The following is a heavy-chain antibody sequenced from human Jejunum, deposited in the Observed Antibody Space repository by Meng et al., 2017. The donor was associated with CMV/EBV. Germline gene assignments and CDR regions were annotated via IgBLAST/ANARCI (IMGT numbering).Heavy chain of an antibody. CDR2: ISGSGRTT. J-gene: IGHJ4*02. CDR1: GFTFSSYA. Sequence: APGFTFSSYALIWVRQAPGKGLEWVSTISGSGRTTYDADSVKGRFTISRDNSKNTVYLQMNSLRADDTAVYYCAKEDYSNDLDYWGQGTLVTVSS. V-gene: IGHV3-23*01. D-gene: IGHD4-11*01. CDR3: AKEDYSNDLDY.